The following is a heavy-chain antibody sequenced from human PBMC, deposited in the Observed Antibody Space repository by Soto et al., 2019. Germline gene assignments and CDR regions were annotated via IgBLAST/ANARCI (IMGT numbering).Heavy chain of an antibody. Sequence: SVKVSCKASGGTFSGYAISWVRQAPGQGLEWMGGIIPIFGTANYAQKFQGRVTITADKSTSTAYMELSSLRSEDTAVYYCARDVRVVVVAADNWFDPWGQGTLVTVS. CDR3: ARDVRVVVVAADNWFDP. J-gene: IGHJ5*02. V-gene: IGHV1-69*06. CDR1: GGTFSGYA. CDR2: IIPIFGTA. D-gene: IGHD2-15*01.